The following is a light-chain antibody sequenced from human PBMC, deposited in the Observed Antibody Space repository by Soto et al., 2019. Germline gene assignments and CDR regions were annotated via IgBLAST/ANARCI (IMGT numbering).Light chain of an antibody. V-gene: IGKV1-5*03. CDR2: KTS. J-gene: IGKJ1*01. CDR3: HQYSSYPLT. Sequence: DIQMTQSPSTLSASVGDRVTITCRTSQSIRGWVAWYQQKPGKGPKLLIYKTSILEGGVPSRFGGSGSGTEVTLSIGSLLPEDFASYCCHQYSSYPLTFCQWTKVEMK. CDR1: QSIRGW.